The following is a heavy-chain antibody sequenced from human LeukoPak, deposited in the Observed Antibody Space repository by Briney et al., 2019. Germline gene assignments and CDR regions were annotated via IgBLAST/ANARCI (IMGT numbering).Heavy chain of an antibody. J-gene: IGHJ4*02. D-gene: IGHD1-26*01. CDR3: ARMSGSHIDY. V-gene: IGHV3-33*01. Sequence: GRSLRLSCAASGFTFSSNGMHWVRQAPGKGLEWVAVIWYDGSKKYYADSVKGRFTISRDNSKNTLDLQMDSLSAEDTAVYYCARMSGSHIDYWGQGTLVTVSS. CDR1: GFTFSSNG. CDR2: IWYDGSKK.